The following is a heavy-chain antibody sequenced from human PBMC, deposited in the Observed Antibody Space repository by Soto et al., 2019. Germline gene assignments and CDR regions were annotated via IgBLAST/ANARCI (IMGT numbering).Heavy chain of an antibody. D-gene: IGHD3-9*01. CDR1: GGSVSSGSYY. V-gene: IGHV4-61*01. Sequence: SETLSLTCTVSGGSVSSGSYYWSWIRQPPGKGLEWIGYIYYSGSTNYNPSLKSRVTISVDTSKNQFSLKLSSVAAADTAVYYCARDHPLTLXRYFDWLPHYYYYGMDVWGQGTTVTVSS. J-gene: IGHJ6*02. CDR2: IYYSGST. CDR3: ARDHPLTLXRYFDWLPHYYYYGMDV.